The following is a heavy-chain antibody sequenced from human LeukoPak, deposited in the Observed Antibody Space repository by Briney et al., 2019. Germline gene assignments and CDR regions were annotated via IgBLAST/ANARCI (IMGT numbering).Heavy chain of an antibody. D-gene: IGHD4-17*01. Sequence: SETLSLTCTVSGGSISSYYWSWIRQPPGKGLEWIGEINHSGSTNYNPSLKSRVTISVDTSKNQFSLKLSSVTAADTAVYYCARGHYAQRDFDYWGQGTLVTVSS. CDR3: ARGHYAQRDFDY. CDR2: INHSGST. CDR1: GGSISSYY. J-gene: IGHJ4*02. V-gene: IGHV4-34*01.